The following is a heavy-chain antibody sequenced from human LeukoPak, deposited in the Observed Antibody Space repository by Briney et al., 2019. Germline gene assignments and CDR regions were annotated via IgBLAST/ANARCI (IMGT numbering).Heavy chain of an antibody. V-gene: IGHV3-30-3*01. CDR1: GFTFSSYA. D-gene: IGHD3-10*01. Sequence: GGSLRLSCAASGFTFSSYAMHWVRQAPGKGPEWVAVISYDGSNKYYADSVKGRFTISRDNSKNPLYLQMNSLRAEDTAVYYCATGRRDYYYYYGMDVWGQGTTVTVSS. J-gene: IGHJ6*02. CDR3: ATGRRDYYYYYGMDV. CDR2: ISYDGSNK.